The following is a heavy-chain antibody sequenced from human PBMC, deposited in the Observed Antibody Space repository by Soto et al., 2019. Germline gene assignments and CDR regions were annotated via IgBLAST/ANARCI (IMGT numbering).Heavy chain of an antibody. V-gene: IGHV3-23*01. D-gene: IGHD6-13*01. J-gene: IGHJ3*02. CDR1: GFTFSSHA. Sequence: GGSLRLSCAASGFTFSSHAMGWVRQAPGKGLEWVSSISGSGGTTYYADSVKGRFTISTDNSKNTLYLQMNSLRAEDTAIYYCARRLIAAVATINAFDIWGQGTMVTVSS. CDR2: ISGSGGTT. CDR3: ARRLIAAVATINAFDI.